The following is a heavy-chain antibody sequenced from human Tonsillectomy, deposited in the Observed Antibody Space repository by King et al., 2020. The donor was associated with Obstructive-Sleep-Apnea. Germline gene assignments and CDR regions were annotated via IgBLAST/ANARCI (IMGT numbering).Heavy chain of an antibody. CDR2: IYSGGST. J-gene: IGHJ4*02. V-gene: IGHV3-66*01. Sequence: VQLVESGGGLVQPGGSLRLSCAASGFTVSSNYMSWVRQAPGKGLEWVSVIYSGGSTYYADSVKGRFTISRDNSKNTLYLQMNSLRAEDTAVYYCARDSRMLRYFDWFWDGVFDYWGQGTLVTVSS. D-gene: IGHD3-9*01. CDR3: ARDSRMLRYFDWFWDGVFDY. CDR1: GFTVSSNY.